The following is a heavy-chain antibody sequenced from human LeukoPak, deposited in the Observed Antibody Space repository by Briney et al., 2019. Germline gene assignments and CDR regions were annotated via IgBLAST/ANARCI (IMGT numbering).Heavy chain of an antibody. CDR1: GFTFSNAW. CDR3: TTSDGYSSGWYI. V-gene: IGHV3-15*01. Sequence: GGSLRLSCAASGFTFSNAWMSWVRQAPGKGLGWVGRIKSKTDGGTTDYAAPVKGRFTISRDDSKNTLYLQMNSLKTEDTAVYYCTTSDGYSSGWYIWGQGTLVTVSS. CDR2: IKSKTDGGTT. D-gene: IGHD6-19*01. J-gene: IGHJ4*02.